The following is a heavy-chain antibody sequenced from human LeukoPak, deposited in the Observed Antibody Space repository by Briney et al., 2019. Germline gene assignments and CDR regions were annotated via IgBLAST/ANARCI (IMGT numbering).Heavy chain of an antibody. CDR1: NYTFTSYP. J-gene: IGHJ3*01. D-gene: IGHD5-24*01. CDR3: ARVRWLQYDYDAFDF. Sequence: GASVKVSCKGSNYTFTSYPINWVRQAPGQGLEWMGSINTKTGKSTYARSFTGRFLFSLDTSVSTAYLQISSLTAEDTAMYYCARVRWLQYDYDAFDFWGQGTVVSVSS. V-gene: IGHV7-4-1*02. CDR2: INTKTGKS.